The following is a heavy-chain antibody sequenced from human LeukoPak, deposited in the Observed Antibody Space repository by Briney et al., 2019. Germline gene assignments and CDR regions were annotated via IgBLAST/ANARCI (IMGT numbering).Heavy chain of an antibody. V-gene: IGHV4-34*01. CDR3: ARSRTGSTSCPVDY. CDR2: INHSGST. CDR1: GGSFSGYY. Sequence: PSETLSLTCAVYGGSFSGYYWSWIRQPPGKGLEWIGEINHSGSTNYNPSLKSRVTISVDTSKNQFSLKLSSVTAADTAVYYCARSRTGSTSCPVDYWGQGTLVTVSS. D-gene: IGHD2-2*01. J-gene: IGHJ4*02.